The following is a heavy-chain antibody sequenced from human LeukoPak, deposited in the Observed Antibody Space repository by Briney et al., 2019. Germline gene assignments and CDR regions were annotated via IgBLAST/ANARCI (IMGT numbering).Heavy chain of an antibody. D-gene: IGHD3-22*01. V-gene: IGHV4-34*01. CDR3: ATGKYDSSDYSGGWYYFDY. J-gene: IGHJ4*02. Sequence: SETLSLTCAVFGGSFSGYYWTWIRQSPGKGLEWIGQINHSGSANYNRSLKSRVTITIETSKNQFSLELSSVTAADSAMYYCATGKYDSSDYSGGWYYFDYWGQGTLVTVSS. CDR1: GGSFSGYY. CDR2: INHSGSA.